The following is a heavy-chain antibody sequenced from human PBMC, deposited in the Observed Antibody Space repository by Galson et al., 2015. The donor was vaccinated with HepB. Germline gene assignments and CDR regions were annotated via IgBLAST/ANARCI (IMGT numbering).Heavy chain of an antibody. CDR1: GFTFSCYS. CDR2: ISSSSSYI. J-gene: IGHJ4*02. CDR3: ARGGGYVDRDYFDY. Sequence: SLRLSCAASGFTFSCYSMNWVRQAPGKGLEWVSSISSSSSYIYYADSVKGRFTISRDNAKNSLYLQMNSLRAEDTAVYYCARGGGYVDRDYFDYWGQGTLVTVSS. D-gene: IGHD5-12*01. V-gene: IGHV3-21*01.